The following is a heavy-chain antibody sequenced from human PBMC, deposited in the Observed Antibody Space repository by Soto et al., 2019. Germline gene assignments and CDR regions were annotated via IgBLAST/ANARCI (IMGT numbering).Heavy chain of an antibody. J-gene: IGHJ4*02. CDR3: ARDGGRHSGGIDY. D-gene: IGHD2-15*01. V-gene: IGHV1-69*01. CDR1: GDTFSSYS. Sequence: QVQLVQSGAEVKKPGSSVKVSCKASGDTFSSYSINWVRQAPGQGLEWMGEIIPIFGTANYAQKFQGRVTMTADDSTSTAYMELSSLRSEETDVYYCARDGGRHSGGIDYWGQGTLVTVSS. CDR2: IIPIFGTA.